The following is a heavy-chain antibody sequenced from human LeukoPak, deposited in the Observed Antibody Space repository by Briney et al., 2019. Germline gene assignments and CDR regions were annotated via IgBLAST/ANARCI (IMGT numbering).Heavy chain of an antibody. CDR2: TSSDLNVK. V-gene: IGHV3-30-3*01. CDR3: ADSSGYYDAFDI. Sequence: PGGSLGLSCAASGFTFRNYVIHWVRQAPGKGLEWVAVTSSDLNVKLYADSVKGRFTISRDNSRSTLYLQMNSLRAEDTAVYYCADSSGYYDAFDIWGQGTMVTVSS. J-gene: IGHJ3*02. D-gene: IGHD3-22*01. CDR1: GFTFRNYV.